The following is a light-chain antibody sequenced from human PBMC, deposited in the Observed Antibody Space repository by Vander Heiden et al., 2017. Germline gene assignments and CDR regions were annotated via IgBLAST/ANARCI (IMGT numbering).Light chain of an antibody. CDR1: QDIATY. CDR3: QQYYLPPYT. Sequence: DIQMTQSPSSLSATVGDRATITCQASQDIATYVIWFQQKSGKAPKPLIYDASSLETGISSRFSGSKTGTEFTFIISGLQPEDFATYYCQQYYLPPYTFGQGTKLEIK. J-gene: IGKJ2*01. V-gene: IGKV1-33*01. CDR2: DAS.